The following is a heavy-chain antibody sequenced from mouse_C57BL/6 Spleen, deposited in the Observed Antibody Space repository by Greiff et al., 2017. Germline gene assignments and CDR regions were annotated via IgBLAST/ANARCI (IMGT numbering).Heavy chain of an antibody. Sequence: EVMLVESEGGLVQPGSSMKLSCTASGFTFSDYYMAWVRPVPEKGLEWVANINYDGSSTYYLDSLKSRFIISRDNAKNILYLQMSRLKSEDTATYYCAREGRDYWGQGTSVTVAS. CDR3: AREGRDY. CDR2: INYDGSST. V-gene: IGHV5-16*01. CDR1: GFTFSDYY. J-gene: IGHJ4*01.